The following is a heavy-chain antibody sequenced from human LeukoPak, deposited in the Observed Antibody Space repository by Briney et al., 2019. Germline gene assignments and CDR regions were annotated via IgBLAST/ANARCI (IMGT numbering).Heavy chain of an antibody. Sequence: PLETLPLTCTVSGGSISSYYWSWIRQPPGKGLEWIGYIYYSGSTNYNPSLKSRVTISVDTSKNQFSLKLSSVTAADTAVYYCARGRGGGYCSSTSCYDVDYWGQGTLVTVSS. CDR2: IYYSGST. J-gene: IGHJ4*02. CDR3: ARGRGGGYCSSTSCYDVDY. V-gene: IGHV4-59*01. CDR1: GGSISSYY. D-gene: IGHD2-2*01.